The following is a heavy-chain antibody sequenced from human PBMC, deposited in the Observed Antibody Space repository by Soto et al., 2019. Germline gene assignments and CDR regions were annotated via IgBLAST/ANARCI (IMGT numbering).Heavy chain of an antibody. J-gene: IGHJ4*02. CDR1: GVSISTSGYY. D-gene: IGHD1-26*01. V-gene: IGHV4-31*03. CDR2: IYDGGLS. CDR3: ARSDTYFPAFDL. Sequence: QLQLQESGPGLVKPSETLSLTCSVSGVSISTSGYYWSWIRQHPGRGLEWIGYIYDGGLSKYKPSLKSRLAISVDASKNQLSLNLNSVTGADTAVYYCARSDTYFPAFDLWGLGSLVTVSS.